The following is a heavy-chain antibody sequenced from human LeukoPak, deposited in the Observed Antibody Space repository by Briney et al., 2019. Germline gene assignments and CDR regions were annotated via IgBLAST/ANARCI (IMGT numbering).Heavy chain of an antibody. D-gene: IGHD6-19*01. Sequence: PGGSLRLSCAASGFTLSSYAMSWVRQAPGKGLEWVSTITGSGGSTYYSESVKGRFSISRESSKNTLHLQLNSLRAEDTAVYYCARVAGWHWFDPWGQGTLVTVS. CDR1: GFTLSSYA. CDR2: ITGSGGST. V-gene: IGHV3-23*01. J-gene: IGHJ5*02. CDR3: ARVAGWHWFDP.